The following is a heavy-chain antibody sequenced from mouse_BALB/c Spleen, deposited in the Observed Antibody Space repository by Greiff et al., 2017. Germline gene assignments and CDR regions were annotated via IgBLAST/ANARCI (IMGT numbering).Heavy chain of an antibody. CDR2: ISSGGST. V-gene: IGHV5-6-5*01. CDR3: ASGDYGGFAY. CDR1: GFTISSYA. D-gene: IGHD1-1*01. J-gene: IGHJ3*01. Sequence: DVMLVESGGGLVKPGGSLKLSCAASGFTISSYAMSWVRQTPEKRLEWVASISSGGSTYYPDSVKGRFTISRDNARNILYLQMSSLRSEDTAMYYCASGDYGGFAYRGQGTLVTASA.